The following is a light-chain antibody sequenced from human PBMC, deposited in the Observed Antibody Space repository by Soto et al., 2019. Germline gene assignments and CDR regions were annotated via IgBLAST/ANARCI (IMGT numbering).Light chain of an antibody. CDR1: QSISNH. CDR2: AAS. J-gene: IGKJ1*01. Sequence: DIQMTQSPSSLSASVGDRVLITCRASQSISNHLNWYQQTQGKAPKILIFAASSLQSGVPSRFSGSRSGPDFTLTISSLQPEDFSTYYCQQSYSSPPTFGQGTKVDIK. V-gene: IGKV1-39*01. CDR3: QQSYSSPPT.